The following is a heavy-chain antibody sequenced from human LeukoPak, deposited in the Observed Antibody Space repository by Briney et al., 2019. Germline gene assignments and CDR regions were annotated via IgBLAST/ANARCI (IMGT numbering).Heavy chain of an antibody. CDR2: INHSGST. V-gene: IGHV4-34*01. J-gene: IGHJ4*02. Sequence: SETLSLTCAVYGGSFSGYYWSWIRQPPGKGLEWIGEINHSGSTNYNPSLKSRVTISVDTSKNQFSLKLSSVTAADTAVYYCAVAGPYYFDYWGRGTLVTVSS. D-gene: IGHD6-19*01. CDR3: AVAGPYYFDY. CDR1: GGSFSGYY.